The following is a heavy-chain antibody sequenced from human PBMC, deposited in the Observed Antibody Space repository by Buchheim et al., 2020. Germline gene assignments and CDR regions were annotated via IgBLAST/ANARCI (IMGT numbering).Heavy chain of an antibody. CDR2: IWYDGSNK. V-gene: IGHV3-33*01. CDR3: ARDRSGWDYYYGMDV. J-gene: IGHJ6*02. CDR1: GFTFSSYG. Sequence: QVQLVESGGGVVQPGRSLRLSCAASGFTFSSYGMHWVRQAPGKGLEWVAVIWYDGSNKYYADSVKGRFTISRDNSKNTLYLQMNSLRAEDTAVYYCARDRSGWDYYYGMDVWGQGTT. D-gene: IGHD6-19*01.